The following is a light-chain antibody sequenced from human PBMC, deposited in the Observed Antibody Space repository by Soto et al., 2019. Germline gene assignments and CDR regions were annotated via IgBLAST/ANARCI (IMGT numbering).Light chain of an antibody. V-gene: IGKV3-20*01. CDR1: QSVSSSY. CDR3: QQYGSSST. Sequence: ENVLTQSPGTLSLSPGERATLSCSSSQSVSSSYLAWYQQKPGQAPRLLIYGASSRATGIPDRFSGSGSGKDFTLTISRLEPEDFAVYYCQQYGSSSTFGQGTKVDIK. J-gene: IGKJ1*01. CDR2: GAS.